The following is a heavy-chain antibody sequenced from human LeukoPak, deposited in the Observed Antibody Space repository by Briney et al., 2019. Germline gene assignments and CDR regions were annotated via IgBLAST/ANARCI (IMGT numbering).Heavy chain of an antibody. J-gene: IGHJ3*01. CDR2: IHTSGSN. CDR3: ARLSAAVHLGAFDL. Sequence: SETLSLTCAVSGGSISPYYRAWIRQPPGAGMEWIGYIHTSGSNNQYPPLHIPVNISVDKSKNHFSLRLPYVTPADSAMHYCARLSAAVHLGAFDLWGQGTMVTVSS. V-gene: IGHV4-4*09. D-gene: IGHD3-3*01. CDR1: GGSISPYY.